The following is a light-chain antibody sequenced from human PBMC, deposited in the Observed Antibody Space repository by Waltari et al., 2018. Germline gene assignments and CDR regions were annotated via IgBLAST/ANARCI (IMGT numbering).Light chain of an antibody. V-gene: IGKV1-33*01. CDR1: RDINNF. CDR3: QLYDDFPPYT. Sequence: DIQMTQSPSSLSASVGDRVTISCQASRDINNFLNWYQQKPGKAPTLLIYDASNLEIGVPSRFSGRGSWTHFTLTITNVQPEDVATYYCQLYDDFPPYTFGQGTKLDIK. CDR2: DAS. J-gene: IGKJ2*01.